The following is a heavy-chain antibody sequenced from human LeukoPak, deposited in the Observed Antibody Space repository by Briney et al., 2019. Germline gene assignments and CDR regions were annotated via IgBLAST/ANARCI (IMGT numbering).Heavy chain of an antibody. Sequence: GGSLRLSCAASGFTFSSYSMNWVRQAPGKGLEWASYISSSSSTIYYADSVEGRFTISRDNAKNSLYLQMNSLRAEDTAVYYCARVISSTSRVVDSWGQGTLVTVSS. CDR1: GFTFSSYS. CDR2: ISSSSSTI. CDR3: ARVISSTSRVVDS. J-gene: IGHJ4*02. V-gene: IGHV3-48*01. D-gene: IGHD2-2*01.